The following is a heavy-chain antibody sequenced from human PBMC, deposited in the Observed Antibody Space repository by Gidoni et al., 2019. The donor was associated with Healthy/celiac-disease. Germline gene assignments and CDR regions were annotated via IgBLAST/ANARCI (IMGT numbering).Heavy chain of an antibody. D-gene: IGHD2-2*01. V-gene: IGHV4-4*02. Sequence: QVPLQESGPGLVKPSGTLSLTCSVSGGSISSSNWWSWVRQPPGKGLEWIGEIYHSGSTNYNPSLKSRVTISVDKSKNQFSLKLCSVTAADTAVYYCASRSVVPGTSSSAVDYWGQGTLVTVSS. J-gene: IGHJ4*02. CDR1: GGSISSSNW. CDR2: IYHSGST. CDR3: ASRSVVPGTSSSAVDY.